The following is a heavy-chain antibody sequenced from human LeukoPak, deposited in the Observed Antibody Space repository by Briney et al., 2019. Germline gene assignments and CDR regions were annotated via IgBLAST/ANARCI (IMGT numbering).Heavy chain of an antibody. D-gene: IGHD3-10*01. J-gene: IGHJ5*02. CDR1: GFTLTSYD. CDR3: VRDGEGVAISVNYWFDP. CDR2: MNPNNGNT. Sequence: GASVKVSCKASGFTLTSYDINWVRQAAGHGLEWMGLMNPNNGNTGYAQKFQGRVTMTRDTTISTAYMELRSLRSEDTAVYYCVRDGEGVAISVNYWFDPWGQGTLVTVSS. V-gene: IGHV1-8*01.